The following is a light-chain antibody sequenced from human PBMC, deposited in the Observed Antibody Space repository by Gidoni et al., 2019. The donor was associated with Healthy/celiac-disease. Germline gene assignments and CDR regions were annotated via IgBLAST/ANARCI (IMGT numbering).Light chain of an antibody. Sequence: EIVLTQSPGTLSLSPGERATLSCRASQSVSSSYLAWYQQKPGQAPRLLIYGASSRATGIPDRFSGSGSVTDFTLTISRLEPEDLAVYYCQQYGSSPPYTFGPGTKVDIK. CDR1: QSVSSSY. J-gene: IGKJ3*01. V-gene: IGKV3-20*01. CDR2: GAS. CDR3: QQYGSSPPYT.